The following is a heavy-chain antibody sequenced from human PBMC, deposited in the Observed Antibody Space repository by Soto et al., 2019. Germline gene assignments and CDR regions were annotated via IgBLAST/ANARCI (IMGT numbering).Heavy chain of an antibody. CDR3: ARGDSSLGLYNWFDP. V-gene: IGHV4-34*01. CDR1: SGSFSGYY. Sequence: PSETLSLTCAVYSGSFSGYYWSWIRQPPGKGLEWIGEINHSGSTNYNPSLKGRVTISVDTSKNQFSLKLSSVTAADTAVYYCARGDSSLGLYNWFDPWGQGTLVTVSS. J-gene: IGHJ5*02. CDR2: INHSGST. D-gene: IGHD6-6*01.